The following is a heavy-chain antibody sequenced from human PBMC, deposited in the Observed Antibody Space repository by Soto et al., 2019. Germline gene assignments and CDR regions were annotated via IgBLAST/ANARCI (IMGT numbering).Heavy chain of an antibody. D-gene: IGHD3-22*01. CDR1: GGSISSYY. CDR3: ARSARYYDSSGYPFDY. CDR2: IYYSGST. V-gene: IGHV4-59*01. J-gene: IGHJ4*02. Sequence: LETLSLTCTVSGGSISSYYWSWIRQPPGKGLEWIGYIYYSGSTNYNPSLKSRVTISVDTSKNQFSLKLSSVTAADTAVYYCARSARYYDSSGYPFDYWGQGTLVTVSS.